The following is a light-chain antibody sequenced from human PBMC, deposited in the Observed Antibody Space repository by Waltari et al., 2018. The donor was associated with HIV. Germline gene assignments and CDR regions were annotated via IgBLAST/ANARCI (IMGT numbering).Light chain of an antibody. CDR3: SSYRRDSTQV. V-gene: IGLV2-14*01. CDR2: EVS. CDR1: SSDVGSFNF. J-gene: IGLJ2*01. Sequence: QSALTQPASVSGSPGQSITISCTGSSSDVGSFNFVSWYQHYPGKAPKLVIFEVSKRPSGVSSRCSGSNAGNTASLTISGLQAEDEADYHCSSYRRDSTQVFGGGTKLTVL.